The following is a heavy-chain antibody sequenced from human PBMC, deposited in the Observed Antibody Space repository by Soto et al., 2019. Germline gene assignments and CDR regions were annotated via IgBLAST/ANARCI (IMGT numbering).Heavy chain of an antibody. J-gene: IGHJ5*02. CDR2: IYYSGNT. CDR3: ARDPGYSYGNT. CDR1: GGCMSTSSYS. D-gene: IGHD5-18*01. Sequence: SETLALTCTVSGGCMSTSSYSWGWIRQPPGKGLEWIGSIYYSGNTNYNPSLKSRVTISVDTSTSTAYMELRSLRSDDTAVYYCARDPGYSYGNTWGQGTLVTVSS. V-gene: IGHV4-39*02.